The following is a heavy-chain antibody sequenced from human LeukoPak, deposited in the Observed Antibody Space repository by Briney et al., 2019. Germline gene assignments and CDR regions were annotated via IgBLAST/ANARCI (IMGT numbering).Heavy chain of an antibody. V-gene: IGHV3-21*01. CDR1: GFTFCSYT. CDR2: ISSSSSHI. CDR3: ARGGIYSSYDY. J-gene: IGHJ4*02. Sequence: GGSLRLSCAAPGFTFCSYTVNWVRQAPGKGLELVSAISSSSSHIYHADSVRGRFTISRDNAKNTLYLQMNSLRDENTAMYYCARGGIYSSYDYWGEGTLVTVSS. D-gene: IGHD3-16*01.